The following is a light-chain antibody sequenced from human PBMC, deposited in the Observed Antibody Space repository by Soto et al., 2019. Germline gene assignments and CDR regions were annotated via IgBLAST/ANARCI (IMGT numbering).Light chain of an antibody. J-gene: IGLJ1*01. Sequence: QPVLTQPGSRSGSRGQSITISCTGTSSDIGAYDYVSWFQQHPGKAPKLMISEVNNRPSGVSNRFSGSKSGNTAYLTISGLQVEDQAEYSCFSSTTGITHV. CDR2: EVN. CDR3: FSSTTGITHV. V-gene: IGLV2-14*01. CDR1: SSDIGAYDY.